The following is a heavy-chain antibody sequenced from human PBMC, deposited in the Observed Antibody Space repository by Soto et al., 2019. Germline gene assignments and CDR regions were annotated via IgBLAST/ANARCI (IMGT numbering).Heavy chain of an antibody. CDR1: GFTFSHHY. D-gene: IGHD7-27*01. CDR3: ARIHLGRDKYFDL. V-gene: IGHV3-72*01. J-gene: IGHJ2*01. CDR2: IRDTANSYTR. Sequence: EVQLEESGGGLVQPGGSLTLSCAASGFTFSHHYLDWVRQAPGKGLEWIGRIRDTANSYTRDYAASVKGSFTISRDDSKDSLLRQMYSPKSVATPTYYCARIHLGRDKYFDLWGRGTLVTVSS.